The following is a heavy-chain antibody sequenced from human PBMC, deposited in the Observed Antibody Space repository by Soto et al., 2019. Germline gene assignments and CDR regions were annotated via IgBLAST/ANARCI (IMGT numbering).Heavy chain of an antibody. V-gene: IGHV4-4*07. J-gene: IGHJ6*02. CDR1: GGSISNYY. D-gene: IGHD2-8*02. Sequence: SETLSLTCTVSGGSISNYYWSWIRQPAGRGLEWIGRIYTSGSTNYNPSLKSRVTVSVDTSKNQLSLKLTSVTAADTAVYYCARDSAGCTGGVRYVDNYHGMDVWGQGNTVTVSS. CDR2: IYTSGST. CDR3: ARDSAGCTGGVRYVDNYHGMDV.